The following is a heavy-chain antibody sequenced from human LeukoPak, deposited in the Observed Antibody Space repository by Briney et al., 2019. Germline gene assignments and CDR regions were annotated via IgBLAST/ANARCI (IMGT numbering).Heavy chain of an antibody. CDR1: GFTFSSYA. CDR3: VRLKTDGHYGMGG. Sequence: PGGSLSLSCTASGFTFSSYAMHWVRQAPGKGLEYVSAISSNGGSTYYADSVKGRFTISRDNSKNTLYLQMSSLRAEDTAVYYCVRLKTDGHYGMGGWGQLATVTVSS. J-gene: IGHJ6*01. CDR2: ISSNGGST. D-gene: IGHD4/OR15-4a*01. V-gene: IGHV3-64D*09.